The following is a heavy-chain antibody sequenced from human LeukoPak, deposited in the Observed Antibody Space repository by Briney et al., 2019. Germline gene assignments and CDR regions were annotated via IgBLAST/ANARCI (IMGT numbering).Heavy chain of an antibody. J-gene: IGHJ5*02. V-gene: IGHV4-34*01. Sequence: SETLSLTCAAYGGSFSGYYWSWIRQAPGKGLEWVGEINHSGSTNYNPYPKNRGTTSVDTSTKNLPLQLSSVTAADTAVYYCARGRRIVVVVPATGGNWFDPGGQGILVTVSS. D-gene: IGHD2-15*01. CDR1: GGSFSGYY. CDR2: INHSGST. CDR3: ARGRRIVVVVPATGGNWFDP.